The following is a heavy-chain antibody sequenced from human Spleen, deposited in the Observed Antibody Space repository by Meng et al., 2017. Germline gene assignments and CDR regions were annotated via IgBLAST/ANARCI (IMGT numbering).Heavy chain of an antibody. V-gene: IGHV1-2*06. Sequence: ASVKVSCKTSGYTFTGYYMHWVRQAPGQGLEWMGRINPNSGGTNYAQKFQGRVTMTRDTSISKAYMELSRLRSDDTAVYYCASSVTFGGVVVINDAFDIWGQGTMVTVSS. J-gene: IGHJ3*02. CDR1: GYTFTGYY. D-gene: IGHD3-16*02. CDR3: ASSVTFGGVVVINDAFDI. CDR2: INPNSGGT.